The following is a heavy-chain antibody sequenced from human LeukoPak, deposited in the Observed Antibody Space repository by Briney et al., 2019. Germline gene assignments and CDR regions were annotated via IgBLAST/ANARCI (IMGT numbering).Heavy chain of an antibody. Sequence: PSETLSLTCTVSGGSISSHYWTWIRQSPVKGLEWIGDISNSGSTSYNPSLKSRVTVSIDTSKNQFSLKLSSVTAADTAVYYCGRDALVGYFSYYYMDVWGKGTTVTVSS. CDR2: ISNSGST. D-gene: IGHD2-15*01. CDR1: GGSISSHY. V-gene: IGHV4-59*11. CDR3: GRDALVGYFSYYYMDV. J-gene: IGHJ6*03.